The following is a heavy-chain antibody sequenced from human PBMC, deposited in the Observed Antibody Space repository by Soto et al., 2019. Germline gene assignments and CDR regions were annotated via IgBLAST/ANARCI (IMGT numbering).Heavy chain of an antibody. CDR1: GGTFSSYT. D-gene: IGHD4-17*01. Sequence: QVQLVQSGAEVKKPGSSVKVSCKASGGTFSSYTISWVRQAPGQGLEWMGRIIPILGIANYAQKFQGRVTMTADKSTSTAYMELSRLRSEDTAVYYCARDRSHDYGDYVHFDYWGQGTLVTVSS. CDR2: IIPILGIA. V-gene: IGHV1-69*08. CDR3: ARDRSHDYGDYVHFDY. J-gene: IGHJ4*02.